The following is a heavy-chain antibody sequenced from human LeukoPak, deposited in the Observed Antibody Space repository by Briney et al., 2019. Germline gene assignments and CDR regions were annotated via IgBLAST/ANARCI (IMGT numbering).Heavy chain of an antibody. V-gene: IGHV3-74*01. Sequence: GGSLRLSCAASGFTFSSYWMHWVRQAPGKGLVWVSRINSDGSSTSYADSVKGRFTISRDNAKNTLYLQMNSLRAEDTAVYYRARAGSGATFDYWGQGTLVTVSS. CDR3: ARAGSGATFDY. CDR2: INSDGSST. CDR1: GFTFSSYW. D-gene: IGHD7-27*01. J-gene: IGHJ4*02.